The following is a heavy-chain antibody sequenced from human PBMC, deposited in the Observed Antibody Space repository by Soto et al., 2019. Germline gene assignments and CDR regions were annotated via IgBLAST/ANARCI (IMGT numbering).Heavy chain of an antibody. V-gene: IGHV3-23*01. CDR3: ARDTTGPLSIHP. CDR1: GFTFSSYA. CDR2: ISGSGGST. J-gene: IGHJ5*02. Sequence: GGSLRLSCAASGFTFSSYAMSWVRQAPGKGLEWVSAISGSGGSTYYADSVKDRFTTSRDTSKNTLYLQMNSLRVEDTAVYYCARDTTGPLSIHPWGQAILVTVSS. D-gene: IGHD2-2*01.